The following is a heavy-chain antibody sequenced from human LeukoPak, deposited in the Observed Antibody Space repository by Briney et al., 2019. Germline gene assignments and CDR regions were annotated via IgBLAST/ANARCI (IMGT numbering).Heavy chain of an antibody. V-gene: IGHV5-51*01. CDR1: GYSFTSYW. J-gene: IGHJ4*02. CDR3: ARPTKRPTITIFGVVNSVHPFDY. CDR2: IYPGDSDT. Sequence: GESLKISCKGSGYSFTSYWIGWVRQMPGKGLEWMGIIYPGDSDTRYSPSFQGQVTISADKSISTAYLQWSSLKASDTAMYYCARPTKRPTITIFGVVNSVHPFDYWGQGTLVTVSS. D-gene: IGHD3-3*01.